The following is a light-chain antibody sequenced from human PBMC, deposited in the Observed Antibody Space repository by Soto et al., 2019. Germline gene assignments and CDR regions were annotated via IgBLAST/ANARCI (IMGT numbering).Light chain of an antibody. CDR2: GAS. CDR3: QQYDSSPWT. CDR1: QSVSSSF. Sequence: EIVLTQSLGTLSLSPGERATLSCRASQSVSSSFLAWYQQKPGQAPRLLIYGASTRATGIPDRFSGSGSGTNFTLTISRLENEDFEVYYCQQYDSSPWTFGQGTKVEIK. V-gene: IGKV3-20*01. J-gene: IGKJ1*01.